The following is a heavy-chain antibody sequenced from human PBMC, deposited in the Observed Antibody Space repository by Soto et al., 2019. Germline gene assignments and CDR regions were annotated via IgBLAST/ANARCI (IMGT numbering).Heavy chain of an antibody. CDR1: GFPVSTNY. V-gene: IGHV3-66*01. J-gene: IGHJ4*02. D-gene: IGHD3-10*01. Sequence: EVQLVESGGGLVQPGGSLRLSCAASGFPVSTNYMSWVRQAPGKGLEWVSVIYSSGSTYYADSVKGRFTSSRDNSKNTLYLQMNSLRAEDTAVYYCARDRGDGYNPGYDYWGQGTLVTVSS. CDR2: IYSSGST. CDR3: ARDRGDGYNPGYDY.